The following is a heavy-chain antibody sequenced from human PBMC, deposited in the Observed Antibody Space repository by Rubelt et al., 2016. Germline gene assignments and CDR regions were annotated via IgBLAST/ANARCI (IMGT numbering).Heavy chain of an antibody. J-gene: IGHJ6*02. CDR3: ARAGGSFASGPYYYGMDV. CDR2: ISYSGTT. CDR1: DASISSYY. V-gene: IGHV4-59*01. Sequence: QEPLQESGPGLVKPSETLSLTCTVSDASISSYYWSWIRQPPGKGLEWIGYISYSGTTNTHPPLQSRGPTTYDTSQNQFYLNGGLVTAAETARYHCARAGGSFASGPYYYGMDVWGRGTTVIVSS. D-gene: IGHD3-16*01.